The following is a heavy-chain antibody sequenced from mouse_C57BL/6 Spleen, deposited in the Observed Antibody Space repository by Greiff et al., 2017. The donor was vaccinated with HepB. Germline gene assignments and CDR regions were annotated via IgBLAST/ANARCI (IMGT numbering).Heavy chain of an antibody. J-gene: IGHJ2*01. D-gene: IGHD3-3*01. CDR2: INPGSGGT. CDR1: GYAFTNYL. V-gene: IGHV1-54*01. CDR3: AREGRDY. Sequence: VNLVESGAELVRPGTSVKVSCKASGYAFTNYLIEWVKQRPGQGLEWIGVINPGSGGTNYNEKFKGKATLTADKSSSTAYMQLSSLTSEDSAVYFCAREGRDYWGQGTTLTVSS.